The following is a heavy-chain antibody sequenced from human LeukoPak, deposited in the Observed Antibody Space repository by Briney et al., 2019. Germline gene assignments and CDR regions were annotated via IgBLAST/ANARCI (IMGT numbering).Heavy chain of an antibody. Sequence: PSETLSLTCTVSGGSISSSSYYWGWIRQPPGKGLEWIGSIYYSGSTYYNPSLKSRVTISVDTSKNQFSLKLSPVTAADTAVYYCARQTSTVTMYYFDYWGQGTLVTVSS. CDR1: GGSISSSSYY. CDR3: ARQTSTVTMYYFDY. J-gene: IGHJ4*02. V-gene: IGHV4-39*01. CDR2: IYYSGST. D-gene: IGHD4-17*01.